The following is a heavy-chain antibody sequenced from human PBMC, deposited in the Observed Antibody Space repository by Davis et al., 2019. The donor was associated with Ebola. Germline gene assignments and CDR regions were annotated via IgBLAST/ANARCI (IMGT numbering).Heavy chain of an antibody. Sequence: SVKVSCKASGYTFTYRYLHWVRQAPGQALEWMGWITPFNGNTNYAQKFQDRVTITRDRSMSTAYMELSSLRSEDTAMYYCARPIATTGHAYDAFDIWGQGSMVTVSS. J-gene: IGHJ3*02. CDR2: ITPFNGNT. CDR3: ARPIATTGHAYDAFDI. V-gene: IGHV1-45*02. CDR1: GYTFTYRY. D-gene: IGHD6-13*01.